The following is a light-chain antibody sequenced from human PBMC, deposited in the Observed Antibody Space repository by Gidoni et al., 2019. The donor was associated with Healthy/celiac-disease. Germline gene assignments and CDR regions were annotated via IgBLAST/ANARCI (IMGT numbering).Light chain of an antibody. V-gene: IGKV1-5*03. Sequence: VTITCRASQSISSWLAWYQQKPGKAPKLLIYKASSLESGVPSRFSGSGSGTEFTLTISSLQPDDFATYYCQQYNSYRYTFGQGTKLEIK. CDR3: QQYNSYRYT. CDR1: QSISSW. CDR2: KAS. J-gene: IGKJ2*01.